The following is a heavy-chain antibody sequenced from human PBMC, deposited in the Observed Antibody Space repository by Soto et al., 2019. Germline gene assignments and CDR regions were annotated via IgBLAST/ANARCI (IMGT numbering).Heavy chain of an antibody. V-gene: IGHV3-23*01. CDR3: AKEPVGPDWYFDL. Sequence: DVQLLESGGGLVQPGGSLRLSCAASGFTFRSYAMSWVRQAPGKGLEGVSGMSGSGISTHYADSVKGRFTVSRDNSKNTLYLQMNSLRAEDTAVYNCAKEPVGPDWYFDLWGRGTLVTVSS. J-gene: IGHJ2*01. CDR2: MSGSGIST. CDR1: GFTFRSYA.